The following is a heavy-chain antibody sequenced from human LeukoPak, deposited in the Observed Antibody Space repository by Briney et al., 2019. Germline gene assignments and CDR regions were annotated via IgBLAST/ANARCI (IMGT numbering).Heavy chain of an antibody. J-gene: IGHJ4*02. CDR2: INHSGIT. Sequence: PSETLSLTCTVSSYSISSGYYWGWIRQSPGKGLEWIASINHSGITYYNPSLKRRVTISVNTSKNQFSLKLTSVTAADTAVYYCGRDRPTGYYDYWGQGILVTVSS. CDR1: SYSISSGYY. CDR3: GRDRPTGYYDY. D-gene: IGHD3-9*01. V-gene: IGHV4-38-2*02.